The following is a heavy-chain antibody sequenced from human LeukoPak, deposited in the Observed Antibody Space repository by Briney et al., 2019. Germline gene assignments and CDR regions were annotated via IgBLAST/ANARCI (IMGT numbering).Heavy chain of an antibody. V-gene: IGHV4-39*01. CDR1: GGSISSSSYY. Sequence: SETLSLTCTVSGGSISSSSYYWGWIRQPPGKGLEWIGSIYYSGSTYYNPSLKSRVTISVDTSKNQFSLKLSSVTAADTAVYYCATHSSGYYLVWYWGQGTLDTVSS. CDR2: IYYSGST. D-gene: IGHD3-22*01. J-gene: IGHJ4*02. CDR3: ATHSSGYYLVWY.